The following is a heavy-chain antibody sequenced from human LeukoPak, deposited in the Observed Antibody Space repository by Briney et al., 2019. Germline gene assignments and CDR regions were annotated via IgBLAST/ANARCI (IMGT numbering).Heavy chain of an antibody. Sequence: SETLSLTCTVSGYSITGGFYWGWIRQSPGKGLEWIGSIYHSGSTFCNPSLKSRVTISVDTSKNQFSLKLSSVTAADTAVYYCARIVGMIVVVITTSDAFDIWGQGTMVTVSS. D-gene: IGHD3-22*01. CDR1: GYSITGGFY. J-gene: IGHJ3*02. V-gene: IGHV4-38-2*02. CDR3: ARIVGMIVVVITTSDAFDI. CDR2: IYHSGST.